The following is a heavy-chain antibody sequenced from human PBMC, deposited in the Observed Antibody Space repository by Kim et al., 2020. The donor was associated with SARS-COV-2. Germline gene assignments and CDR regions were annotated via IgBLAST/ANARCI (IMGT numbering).Heavy chain of an antibody. CDR1: GFTFDDYG. CDR2: VRKKDYGGTT. V-gene: IGHV3-49*04. Sequence: GGSLRLSCTTSGFTFDDYGINWVRQAPGKGLEWVGFVRKKDYGGTTEYAASVKGRFTISRDDSKSIAYLQMNSLKTEDTAVYYCSRDYGMDVWGQGTTVIITS. CDR3: SRDYGMDV. J-gene: IGHJ6*02.